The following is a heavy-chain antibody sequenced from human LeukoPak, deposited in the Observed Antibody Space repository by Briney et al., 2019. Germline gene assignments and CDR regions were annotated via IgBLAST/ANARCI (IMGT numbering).Heavy chain of an antibody. Sequence: ASVKVSCKASGYTFTSYDINWVRQATGQGLEWMGWMNPNSGNTGYTQKFQGRVTITRNTSISTAYMELSRLRSDDTAVYYCAREGKYSSGLSLGYWGQGTLVTVSS. CDR3: AREGKYSSGLSLGY. CDR1: GYTFTSYD. J-gene: IGHJ4*02. D-gene: IGHD6-19*01. V-gene: IGHV1-8*03. CDR2: MNPNSGNT.